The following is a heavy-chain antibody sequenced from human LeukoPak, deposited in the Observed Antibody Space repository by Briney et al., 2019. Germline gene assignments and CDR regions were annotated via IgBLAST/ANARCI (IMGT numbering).Heavy chain of an antibody. V-gene: IGHV3-30-3*01. J-gene: IGHJ1*01. Sequence: GGSLRLSCAASGFTFTSYAMHWVRQAPGKGLEWVAVISYAGSNKYYADSVKGRFTISRDNSKNTLYLQMNSLRAEDTAVHYCARDTAAAGNEYFQHWGQGTLVTVSS. CDR2: ISYAGSNK. CDR3: ARDTAAAGNEYFQH. D-gene: IGHD6-13*01. CDR1: GFTFTSYA.